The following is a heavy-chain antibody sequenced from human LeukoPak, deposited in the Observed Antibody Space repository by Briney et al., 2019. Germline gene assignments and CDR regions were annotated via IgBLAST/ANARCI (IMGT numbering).Heavy chain of an antibody. V-gene: IGHV3-7*01. D-gene: IGHD2-2*02. CDR3: ARERGYCSSTSCYKSYSYYMDV. J-gene: IGHJ6*03. CDR1: GFTFSSYW. Sequence: GGSLRLSCAASGFTFSSYWMSWVRQAPGKGLEWVANIKQDGSEKYYVDSVKGRFTISRDNAENSLYLQMNSLRAEDTAVYYCARERGYCSSTSCYKSYSYYMDVWGKGTTVTVSS. CDR2: IKQDGSEK.